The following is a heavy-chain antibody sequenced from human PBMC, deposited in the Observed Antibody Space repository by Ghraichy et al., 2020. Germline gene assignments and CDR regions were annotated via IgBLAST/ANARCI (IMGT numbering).Heavy chain of an antibody. CDR1: GFTFNNYA. CDR3: AKDRRHPYYKYHINV. Sequence: GGSLRLSCEASGFTFNNYAMTWVRQAPGKGLEWVSTIINRGDASYHADAVRGRFTTSRDNSKNTLFLQMNSLRVGDTAIYYCAKDRRHPYYKYHINVWGNGTTVTVSS. CDR2: IINRGDAS. J-gene: IGHJ6*03. V-gene: IGHV3-23*01.